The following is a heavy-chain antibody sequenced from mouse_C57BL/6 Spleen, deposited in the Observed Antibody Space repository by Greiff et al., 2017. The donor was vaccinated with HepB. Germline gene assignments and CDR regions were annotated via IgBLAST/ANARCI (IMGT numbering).Heavy chain of an antibody. J-gene: IGHJ1*03. Sequence: VQLQQPGAELVKPGASVKMSCKASGYTFTSYWITWVKQRPGQGLEWIGDIYPGSGSTNYNEKFKSNATLTVDTSSSTAYMQLSSLTSEDSAVYYCARNGGNYDWYFDVWGTGTTVTVSS. CDR3: ARNGGNYDWYFDV. D-gene: IGHD2-1*01. CDR2: IYPGSGST. CDR1: GYTFTSYW. V-gene: IGHV1-55*01.